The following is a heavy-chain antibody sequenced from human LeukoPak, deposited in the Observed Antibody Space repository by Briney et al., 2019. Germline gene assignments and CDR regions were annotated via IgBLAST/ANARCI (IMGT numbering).Heavy chain of an antibody. Sequence: GRSLRLSCVVSGFTFSSYGMHWVRQAPGKGLEWVAVISFDASKTYYADSVKGRFTISRDNSKNTLYLQMNSLRAEDTAVYYCARDVAAPGGVYFDYWGQGTLVTVSS. CDR3: ARDVAAPGGVYFDY. CDR1: GFTFSSYG. D-gene: IGHD3-16*01. CDR2: ISFDASKT. J-gene: IGHJ4*02. V-gene: IGHV3-30*03.